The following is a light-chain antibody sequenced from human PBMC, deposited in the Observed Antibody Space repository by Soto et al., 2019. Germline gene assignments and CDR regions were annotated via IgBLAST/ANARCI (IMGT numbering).Light chain of an antibody. V-gene: IGKV1-33*01. CDR1: QDISNY. CDR2: DAS. J-gene: IGKJ5*01. Sequence: DIQMTQSPSSLSASVGDRVTITCRASQDISNYLNWYQQRPGKAPKLLIYDASNLERGLPSRFSGTRSGTHFTFAITSLQPEDVATYYCQQSDSLPIPFGQGTLLAI. CDR3: QQSDSLPIP.